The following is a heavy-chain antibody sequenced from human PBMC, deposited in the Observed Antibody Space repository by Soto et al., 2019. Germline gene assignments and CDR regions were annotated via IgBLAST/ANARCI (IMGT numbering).Heavy chain of an antibody. Sequence: SVKVSCKASGGTFSSYAISWVRQAPGQGLEWMGGIIPLFGTANYAQKFQGRVTITADKSTSTAYMELSSLRSEDTAVYYCARGRWLQSDYYYGMDVWGQGTTVTVSS. CDR2: IIPLFGTA. J-gene: IGHJ6*02. CDR1: GGTFSSYA. V-gene: IGHV1-69*06. CDR3: ARGRWLQSDYYYGMDV. D-gene: IGHD5-12*01.